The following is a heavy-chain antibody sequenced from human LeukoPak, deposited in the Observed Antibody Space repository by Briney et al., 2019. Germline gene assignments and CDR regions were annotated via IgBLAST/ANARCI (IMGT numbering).Heavy chain of an antibody. Sequence: SVKVSCKAPGGTFSSYAISWVRQAPGQGLEWMGGIIPIFGTANYAQKFQGRVTITADESTSTAYMELSSLRSDDTAVYYCARAFSASKSCDYWGQGTLVTVSS. CDR2: IIPIFGTA. J-gene: IGHJ4*02. D-gene: IGHD6-19*01. CDR1: GGTFSSYA. CDR3: ARAFSASKSCDY. V-gene: IGHV1-69*13.